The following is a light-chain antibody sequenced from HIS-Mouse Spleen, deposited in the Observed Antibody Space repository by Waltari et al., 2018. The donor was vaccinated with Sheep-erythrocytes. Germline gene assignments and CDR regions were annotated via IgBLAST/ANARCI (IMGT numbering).Light chain of an antibody. CDR2: DVS. J-gene: IGLJ3*02. CDR1: SSDVGGYNY. Sequence: QSALTQPASVSGSPGQSITISCPGTSSDVGGYNYVSWYQQHPGKAPKLMIYDVSNRPSGVSNRFSGSKSGNTASLTISGLQAEDEPDYYCSSYTSSSTWVFGGGTKLTVL. CDR3: SSYTSSSTWV. V-gene: IGLV2-14*03.